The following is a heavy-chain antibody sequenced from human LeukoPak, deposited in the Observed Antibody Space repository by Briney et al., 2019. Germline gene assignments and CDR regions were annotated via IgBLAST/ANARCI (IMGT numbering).Heavy chain of an antibody. CDR2: INHSGGT. CDR1: GGSFSGYY. V-gene: IGHV4-34*01. CDR3: ARGGLYPSPMDV. J-gene: IGHJ6*02. Sequence: SETLSLTCAVYGGSFSGYYWSWIRQPPGKGLEWIGEINHSGGTNYNPSLKSRVTISVDTSKNQFSLKLSSVTAADTAVYYCARGGLYPSPMDVWGQGTTVTVSS. D-gene: IGHD2-8*01.